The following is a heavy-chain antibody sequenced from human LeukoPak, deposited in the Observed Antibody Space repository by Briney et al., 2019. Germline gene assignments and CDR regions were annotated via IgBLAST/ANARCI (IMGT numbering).Heavy chain of an antibody. CDR2: ISCTGST. Sequence: SETLSLTCTVSGGSISSYYWSWIRQPPGKGLEWIGYISCTGSTNYNPSLKSRVTISVDTSKNQFSLKLSSVTAADTAVYYCARVQIGYSYGLFDYWGQGTLVTVSS. CDR1: GGSISSYY. J-gene: IGHJ4*02. CDR3: ARVQIGYSYGLFDY. V-gene: IGHV4-59*01. D-gene: IGHD5-18*01.